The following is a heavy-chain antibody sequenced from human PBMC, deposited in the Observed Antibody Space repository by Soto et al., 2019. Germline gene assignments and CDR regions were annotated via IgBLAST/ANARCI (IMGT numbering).Heavy chain of an antibody. CDR1: GGTFSSYA. CDR2: SIPIFGTA. V-gene: IGHV1-69*12. Sequence: QVQLVQSGAEVKKPGSSVKVSCKASGGTFSSYAISWVRQAPGQGLEWMGGSIPIFGTANYAQKFQGRVTITADESTSTAYMELSSLRSEDTAVYYCAGDPEGYGGNSHFDYWGQGTLVTVSS. D-gene: IGHD4-17*01. J-gene: IGHJ4*02. CDR3: AGDPEGYGGNSHFDY.